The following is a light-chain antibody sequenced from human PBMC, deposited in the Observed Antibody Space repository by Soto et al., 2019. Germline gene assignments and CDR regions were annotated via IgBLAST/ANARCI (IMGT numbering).Light chain of an antibody. J-gene: IGLJ2*01. CDR3: SSYAGSII. CDR1: HSDVGSYNL. CDR2: GVS. Sequence: QSALTQPASVSGAPGQSITISCTGTHSDVGSYNLVSWYQQHPGKAPRLLIYGVSERPSGVSNRFSGSKSGNTASLTISGLQAEDEAAYYCSSYAGSIIFVGGTKVTVL. V-gene: IGLV2-23*02.